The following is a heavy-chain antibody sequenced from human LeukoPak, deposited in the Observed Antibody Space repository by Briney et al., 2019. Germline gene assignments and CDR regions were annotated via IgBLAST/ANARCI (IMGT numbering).Heavy chain of an antibody. CDR2: IYYSGST. Sequence: SETLSLTCTVSGGSISSSSYYWGWIRQPPGKGLEWIGSIYYSGSTYYNPSLKSRVTISVDTSKNQFSLKLSSVTAADTAVYYCARQGRSFDPWGQGTLVTVSS. D-gene: IGHD3-3*01. CDR3: ARQGRSFDP. J-gene: IGHJ5*02. V-gene: IGHV4-39*01. CDR1: GGSISSSSYY.